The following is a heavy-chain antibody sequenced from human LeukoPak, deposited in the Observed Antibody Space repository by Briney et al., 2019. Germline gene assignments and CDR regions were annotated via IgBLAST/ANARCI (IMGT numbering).Heavy chain of an antibody. CDR2: ISARGDST. CDR1: GFMFSSYA. CDR3: AXTAMVTAFGIY. Sequence: GGSLRLSCAVSGFMFSSYAMNWVRQAPGKGLEWVSGISARGDSTYYADSVKGRFTISRDNSKNTVYLQMNSLRAEDTAVYYCAXTAMVTAFGIYWGQGTLVTVSS. D-gene: IGHD5-18*01. J-gene: IGHJ4*02. V-gene: IGHV3-23*01.